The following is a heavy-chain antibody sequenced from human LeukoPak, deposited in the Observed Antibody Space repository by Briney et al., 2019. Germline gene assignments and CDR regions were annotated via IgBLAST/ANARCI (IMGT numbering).Heavy chain of an antibody. D-gene: IGHD5-12*01. CDR1: GGSFSGYY. CDR2: INHSGST. CDR3: ARGRRYRVATIGFDY. Sequence: PSETLSLTCAVYGGSFSGYYWSWIRQPPGKGLEWIGEINHSGSTNYNPSLKSRVTISVDTSKNQFSLKLSSVTAADTAAYYCARGRRYRVATIGFDYWGQGTLVTVSS. J-gene: IGHJ4*02. V-gene: IGHV4-34*01.